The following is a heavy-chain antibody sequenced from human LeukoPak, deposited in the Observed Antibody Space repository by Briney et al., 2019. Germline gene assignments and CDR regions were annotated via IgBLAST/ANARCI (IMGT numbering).Heavy chain of an antibody. CDR1: GDSINSYTYSSINSTTYH. D-gene: IGHD3-10*01. V-gene: IGHV4-39*01. CDR2: IYYGGNT. J-gene: IGHJ6*03. CDR3: ARQIARGYGINFYYMDV. Sequence: KSSETLSLTCTLSGDSINSYTYSSINSTTYHWGWIRQAPGKGLEWIGNIYYGGNTYYNPSLKNRLTISVDTSKNQFSLRLSPVTATDTAVYYCARQIARGYGINFYYMDVWGKGTTVTVSS.